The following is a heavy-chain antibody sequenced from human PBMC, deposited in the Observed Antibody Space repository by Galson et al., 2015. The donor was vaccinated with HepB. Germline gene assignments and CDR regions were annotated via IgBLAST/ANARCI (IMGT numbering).Heavy chain of an antibody. Sequence: SLRLSCAASGFTFSSYGLHWVRQAPGKGLEWVAVIWHDGSNKYYADSVKGRFTITRDNSKNTLYLQMNSLRAEDTAVYYCARVYLVSNGWYSVDFWGQGSLVTVSS. J-gene: IGHJ4*02. CDR3: ARVYLVSNGWYSVDF. D-gene: IGHD6-19*01. CDR2: IWHDGSNK. V-gene: IGHV3-33*01. CDR1: GFTFSSYG.